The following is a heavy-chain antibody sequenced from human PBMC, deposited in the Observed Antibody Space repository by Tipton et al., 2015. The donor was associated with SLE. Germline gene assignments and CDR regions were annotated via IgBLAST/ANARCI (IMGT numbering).Heavy chain of an antibody. Sequence: QCGAEVKKPGASVKVSCKASGYTFTSYAMNWVRQAPGQGLEWMGWINTNTGNPTYAQGFTGRFVFSLDTSVSTAYLQISSLKAEDIAVYYCARGAGASLFDYWGKGTLVNVAS. CDR3: ARGAGASLFDY. V-gene: IGHV7-4-1*02. CDR1: GYTFTSYA. CDR2: INTNTGNP. J-gene: IGHJ4*02. D-gene: IGHD1-26*01.